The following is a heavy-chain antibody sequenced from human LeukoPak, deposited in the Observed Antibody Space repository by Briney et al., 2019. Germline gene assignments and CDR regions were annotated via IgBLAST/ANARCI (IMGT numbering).Heavy chain of an antibody. CDR1: GYTFTGYY. J-gene: IGHJ4*02. CDR3: ARESPTLRASDY. CDR2: TNPNSGGT. Sequence: GASVKVSCKASGYTFTGYYMHWVRQAPGQGLEWMGWTNPNSGGTNYAQKFQGRVTITADKSTSTAYMELSSLRSEDTAVYYCARESPTLRASDYWGQGTLVTVSS. V-gene: IGHV1-2*02. D-gene: IGHD1-1*01.